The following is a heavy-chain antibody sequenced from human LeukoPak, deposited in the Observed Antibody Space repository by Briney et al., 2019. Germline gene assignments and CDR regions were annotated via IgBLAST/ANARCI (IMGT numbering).Heavy chain of an antibody. CDR3: ARDEGYCSGGSCYVDY. CDR1: GGSFSGYS. CDR2: ISSSSSYI. J-gene: IGHJ4*02. Sequence: ETLSLTCAVYGGSFSGYSWSWVRQAPGKGLEWVSSISSSSSYIYYADSVKGRFTISRDNAKNSLYLQMNSLRAEDTAVYYCARDEGYCSGGSCYVDYWGQGTLVTVSS. D-gene: IGHD2-15*01. V-gene: IGHV3-21*01.